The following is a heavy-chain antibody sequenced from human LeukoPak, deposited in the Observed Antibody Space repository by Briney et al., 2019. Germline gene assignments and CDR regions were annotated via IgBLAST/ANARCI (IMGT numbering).Heavy chain of an antibody. CDR1: GFTFSSYS. CDR3: ASGHMVYYGPGSYYLAHGRFDY. D-gene: IGHD3-10*01. Sequence: GGSLRLSCAASGFTFSSYSMNWVRQAPGKGLEWVSSISSSSSYIYYADSVKGRFTISRDNAKNSLYLQMNSLRAEDTAVYYCASGHMVYYGPGSYYLAHGRFDYWGQGTLVTVSS. CDR2: ISSSSSYI. V-gene: IGHV3-21*01. J-gene: IGHJ4*02.